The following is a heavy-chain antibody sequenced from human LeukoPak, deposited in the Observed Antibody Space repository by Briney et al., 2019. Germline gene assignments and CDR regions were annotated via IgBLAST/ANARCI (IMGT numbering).Heavy chain of an antibody. CDR2: IRSQTYSGTA. J-gene: IGHJ5*02. CDR3: ARDPIVGSTPNWFDP. D-gene: IGHD1-26*01. V-gene: IGHV3-49*03. Sequence: PGRSLRLSCTASGFTFRDSNMAWFRQAPGKGLEWVGFIRSQTYSGTAQYAPSVKGRFTISIDDSTSIAYLQMDSLKTEDTGVYFCARDPIVGSTPNWFDPWGQGTQVTVSS. CDR1: GFTFRDSN.